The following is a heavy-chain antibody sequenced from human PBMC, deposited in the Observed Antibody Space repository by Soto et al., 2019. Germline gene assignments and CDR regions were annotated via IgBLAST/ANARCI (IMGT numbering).Heavy chain of an antibody. D-gene: IGHD2-21*01. Sequence: QVQLVQSGAEVKKPGASVKVSCKASGYTFTSYAMHWVRQAPGRRLEWMGWINAGNGNTKYSHKFQGRVTIAGDTSAITAYMALRSLRPAVTSVYYCAIDMVIAVWRLGATVTFSS. CDR3: AIDMVIAV. CDR2: INAGNGNT. CDR1: GYTFTSYA. V-gene: IGHV1-3*01. J-gene: IGHJ6*02.